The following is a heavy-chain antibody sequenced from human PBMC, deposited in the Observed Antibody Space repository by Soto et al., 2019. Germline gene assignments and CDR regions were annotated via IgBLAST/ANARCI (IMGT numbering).Heavy chain of an antibody. V-gene: IGHV3-30-3*01. CDR1: GFIFSSYT. CDR3: ARAPSGSYPEFDY. D-gene: IGHD1-26*01. CDR2: ITYDGSNQ. J-gene: IGHJ4*02. Sequence: QVQLVESGGGVEQHGRSLRLSCAASGFIFSSYTMHWVRQAPGKGLEWVGVITYDGSNQYYADSVKGRFTISRDNSRNMLFLQMNSLRPDDTAVYYCARAPSGSYPEFDYWGQGTLVTVSS.